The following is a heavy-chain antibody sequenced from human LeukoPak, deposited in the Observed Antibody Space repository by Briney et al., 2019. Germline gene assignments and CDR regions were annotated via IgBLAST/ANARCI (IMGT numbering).Heavy chain of an antibody. CDR3: AGSYYYYGMDV. D-gene: IGHD2-15*01. Sequence: SETLSLTCTVSGGSITSYYWSWIRQAAGKGLEWVGRIYNIETTNYNPAFKSRVTMSVDTSKNQFSLRLSSVTAADTAVYYCAGSYYYYGMDVWGQGTTVTVSS. J-gene: IGHJ6*02. V-gene: IGHV4-4*07. CDR1: GGSITSYY. CDR2: IYNIETT.